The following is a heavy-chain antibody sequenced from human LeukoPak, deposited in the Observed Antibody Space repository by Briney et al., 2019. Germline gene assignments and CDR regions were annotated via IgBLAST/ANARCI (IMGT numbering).Heavy chain of an antibody. CDR3: AGRYYDILTGGREGFDY. D-gene: IGHD3-9*01. J-gene: IGHJ4*02. CDR2: ISYDGSNK. V-gene: IGHV3-30*04. CDR1: GSTFSTYA. Sequence: PGGSLRLSCAASGSTFSTYAMHWVRQAPGKGLEWVAVISYDGSNKYYADSVKGRFIISRDNSKNTLSLQMNGLRAEDTAVYYCAGRYYDILTGGREGFDYWGQGTLVTVSS.